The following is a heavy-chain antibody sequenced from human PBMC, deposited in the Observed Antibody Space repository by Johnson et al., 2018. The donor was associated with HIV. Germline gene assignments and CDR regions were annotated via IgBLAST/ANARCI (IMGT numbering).Heavy chain of an antibody. CDR2: ILSDGSNI. CDR3: ARAVCRGGRCSSHYAFDI. V-gene: IGHV3-30*04. D-gene: IGHD2-15*01. J-gene: IGHJ3*02. Sequence: QVQLVESGGGVVQPGRSLRLSCAASGFTFSSYAMHWVRQAPGKGLEWVSIILSDGSNIYYADSVKGRFTISRDNSKNTLYLQMNSLRAEDTALYYCARAVCRGGRCSSHYAFDIWGQGTMVTVSS. CDR1: GFTFSSYA.